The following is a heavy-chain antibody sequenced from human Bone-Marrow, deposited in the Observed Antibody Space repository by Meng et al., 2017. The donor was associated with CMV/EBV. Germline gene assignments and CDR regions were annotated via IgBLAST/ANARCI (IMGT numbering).Heavy chain of an antibody. V-gene: IGHV1-69*10. CDR1: GGTFSSYA. CDR3: ARLYCSSTSCYTRGNYYYYGMDV. D-gene: IGHD2-2*02. CDR2: IIPILGIA. J-gene: IGHJ6*02. Sequence: SVKVSCKASGGTFSSYAISWVRQAPGQGLEWMGGIIPILGIANYAQKFQGRVTITADKSTSTAYMELSSLRSEDTAVYYCARLYCSSTSCYTRGNYYYYGMDVWGQGTTVTVSS.